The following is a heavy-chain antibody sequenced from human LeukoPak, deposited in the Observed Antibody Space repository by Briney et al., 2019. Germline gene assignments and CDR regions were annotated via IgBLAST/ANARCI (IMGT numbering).Heavy chain of an antibody. CDR1: GGAISAYY. CDR3: ARGGPGSGHYFYMDV. CDR2: IFYNGAI. J-gene: IGHJ6*03. V-gene: IGHV4-59*01. Sequence: PSETLSLTCTISGGAISAYYWNWIRQSPGKGLEWLGYIFYNGAINYNPSVQSRVPISVDTSKNQFSLSLSSVTAADTAVYFCARGGPGSGHYFYMDVWGRGTTVTVSS. D-gene: IGHD1-14*01.